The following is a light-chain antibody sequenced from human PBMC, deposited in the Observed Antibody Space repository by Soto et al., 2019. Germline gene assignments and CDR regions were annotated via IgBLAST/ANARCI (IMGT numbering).Light chain of an antibody. CDR2: DVS. J-gene: IGLJ1*01. CDR1: SSDVGGYNY. CDR3: SSYKISNTLV. V-gene: IGLV2-14*01. Sequence: QSVLTQPASVSGSPGQSITISCTGTSSDVGGYNYVSWYQQYPGKAPKLMIYDVSNRPSGVSNRFSGSKSGNTASLTISGLQAEDEADYYCSSYKISNTLVFGSGTKVTVL.